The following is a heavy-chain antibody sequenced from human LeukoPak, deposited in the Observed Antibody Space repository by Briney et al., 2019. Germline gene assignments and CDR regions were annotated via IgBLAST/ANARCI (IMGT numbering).Heavy chain of an antibody. CDR3: ARERWDRGEFGP. CDR2: ISYDGSNK. CDR1: GFTFSSYA. J-gene: IGHJ5*02. V-gene: IGHV3-30-3*01. D-gene: IGHD1-26*01. Sequence: PGGSLRLSCAASGFTFSSYAMHWVRQAPGKGLEWVAVISYDGSNKYYADSVKGRFTISRDNSKNTLYLQMNSLRAEDTAVYYCARERWDRGEFGPWGQGTLVTVSS.